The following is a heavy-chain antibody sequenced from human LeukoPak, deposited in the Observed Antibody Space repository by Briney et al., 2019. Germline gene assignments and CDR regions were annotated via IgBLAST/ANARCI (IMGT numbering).Heavy chain of an antibody. CDR1: GYTFTSYD. CDR3: ARDFWSGYYPA. V-gene: IGHV1-8*03. CDR2: MNPNSGNT. Sequence: GASVKVSCKASGYTFTSYDINWVRQATGQGLEWMGWMNPNSGNTGYAQKFQSRVTITRNTSISTAYMELSSLRSEDTAVYYCARDFWSGYYPAWGQGTLVTVSS. J-gene: IGHJ5*02. D-gene: IGHD3-3*01.